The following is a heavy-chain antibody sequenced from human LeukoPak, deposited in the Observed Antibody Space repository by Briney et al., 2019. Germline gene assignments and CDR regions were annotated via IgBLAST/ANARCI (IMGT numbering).Heavy chain of an antibody. CDR3: ARGVSSWYVPSNYYYYYMDV. Sequence: SQSLSLTCAMSGDSVSSNSVASHWIRQSPSRGLEWRGRTYCRSKVYNDYAVSVKSRITINPDTSKNQFSLQLNSVTPEDTAVYYCARGVSSWYVPSNYYYYYMDVWGKGTTVTISS. CDR1: GDSVSSNSVA. J-gene: IGHJ6*03. D-gene: IGHD6-13*01. CDR2: TYCRSKVYN. V-gene: IGHV6-1*01.